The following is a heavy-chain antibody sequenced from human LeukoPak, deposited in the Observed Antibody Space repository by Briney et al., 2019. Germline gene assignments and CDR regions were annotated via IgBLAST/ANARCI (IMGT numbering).Heavy chain of an antibody. D-gene: IGHD1-14*01. CDR2: ISSSSSTI. CDR1: GFTFSSYS. Sequence: GGSLRLSCAASGFTFSSYSMNWVRQAPGKGLEWVSYISSSSSTIYYADSVKGRSTISRDNAKNSLYLQMNSLRAEDTAVYYCASSRRSGRYFDYWGQGTLVTVAS. J-gene: IGHJ4*02. V-gene: IGHV3-48*01. CDR3: ASSRRSGRYFDY.